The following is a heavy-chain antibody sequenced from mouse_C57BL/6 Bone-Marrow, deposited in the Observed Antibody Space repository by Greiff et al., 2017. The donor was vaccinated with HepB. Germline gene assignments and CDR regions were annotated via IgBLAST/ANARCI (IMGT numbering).Heavy chain of an antibody. CDR3: ARPVVARGYFDV. V-gene: IGHV5-17*01. Sequence: EVQRVESGGGLVKPGGSLKLSCAASGFTFSDYGMHWVRQAPEKGLEWVAYISSGSSTIYYAQTVKGRFTISRDNAKNTLFLQMTSLRSEDTAMYYCARPVVARGYFDVWGTGTTVTVSS. CDR1: GFTFSDYG. D-gene: IGHD1-1*01. CDR2: ISSGSSTI. J-gene: IGHJ1*03.